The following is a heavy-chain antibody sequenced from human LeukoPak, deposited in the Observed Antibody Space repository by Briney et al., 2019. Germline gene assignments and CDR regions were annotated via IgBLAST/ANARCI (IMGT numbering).Heavy chain of an antibody. V-gene: IGHV5-51*01. D-gene: IGHD1-26*01. CDR1: GYSFTSYW. CDR3: ARPSRGSYAGGGYCFDY. Sequence: GEPLQISCKGSGYSFTSYWIGWARQLPGKGLEWMGIIYPGDSDTRYSPSFRGQVTISADKSISTAYLQWSSLKASDTAMYYCARPSRGSYAGGGYCFDYWGQGTLVTVSS. CDR2: IYPGDSDT. J-gene: IGHJ4*02.